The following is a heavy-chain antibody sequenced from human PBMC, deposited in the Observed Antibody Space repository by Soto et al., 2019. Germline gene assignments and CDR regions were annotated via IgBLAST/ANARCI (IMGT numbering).Heavy chain of an antibody. CDR2: ITWNSVST. CDR1: GFSFDDFA. Sequence: QLVESGGGLVQPGGSLRLSCVASGFSFDDFAMHWVRQAPGKGLEWISGITWNSVSTDYGNSVKGRFTVSRDNAKNSLYLQMSSLTTEDTALYFCAKERVRFLDAWGQGTLVTASS. V-gene: IGHV3-9*01. CDR3: AKERVRFLDA. D-gene: IGHD3-3*01. J-gene: IGHJ5*02.